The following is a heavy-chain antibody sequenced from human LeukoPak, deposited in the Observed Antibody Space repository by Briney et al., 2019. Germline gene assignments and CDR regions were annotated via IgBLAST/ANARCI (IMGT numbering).Heavy chain of an antibody. CDR2: INPNNGGT. J-gene: IGHJ4*02. CDR3: ASRPGVSAGPLDY. Sequence: ASVKVSCKASGYTFTDYYMDWVRQAPGQGLEWMGWINPNNGGTNYAQKFQGRVAMTRDTSISTAYMEVSRLTSDDTAVYYCASRPGVSAGPLDYWGQGTLVTVSS. D-gene: IGHD6-13*01. CDR1: GYTFTDYY. V-gene: IGHV1-2*02.